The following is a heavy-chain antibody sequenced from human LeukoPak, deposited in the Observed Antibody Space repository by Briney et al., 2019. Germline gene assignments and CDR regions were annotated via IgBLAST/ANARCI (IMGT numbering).Heavy chain of an antibody. J-gene: IGHJ4*02. V-gene: IGHV3-20*04. D-gene: IGHD1-7*01. CDR1: GFTFDDYG. Sequence: GGSLRLSCAASGFTFDDYGMSWVRQAPGKGLEWVSGINWNGGSTGYADSVKGRFTISGDNAKNSLYLQMNSLRAEDTALYYCARAGLYNWNYEGTAYFDYWGQGTLVTVSS. CDR3: ARAGLYNWNYEGTAYFDY. CDR2: INWNGGST.